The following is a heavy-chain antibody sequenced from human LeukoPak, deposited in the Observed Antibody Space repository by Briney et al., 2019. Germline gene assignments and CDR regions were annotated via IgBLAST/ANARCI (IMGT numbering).Heavy chain of an antibody. J-gene: IGHJ4*02. CDR1: GGTFSSYA. Sequence: SVKVSCKASGGTFSSYAISWVRQAPGQGLEWMGGIIPIFGTANYAQRFQGRVTITADESTSTAYMELSSLRSEDTAVYYCARAGSGWYSSGAYFDYWGQGTLVTVSS. D-gene: IGHD6-19*01. CDR2: IIPIFGTA. V-gene: IGHV1-69*13. CDR3: ARAGSGWYSSGAYFDY.